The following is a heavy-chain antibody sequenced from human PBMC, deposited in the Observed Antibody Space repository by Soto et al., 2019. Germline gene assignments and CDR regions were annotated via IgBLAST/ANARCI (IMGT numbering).Heavy chain of an antibody. D-gene: IGHD3-3*01. Sequence: QVQLVESGGGVVQPGGSLRLSCAASGFTLSSFAMHWVRQAPGKGLEWVALISYDGTNKHYAESMKGRFTISRDNIKGTVLLRINSRRPDDTAKYYCGRSKGYCVSGSCYSTGTAIHYALDVWGHGTAVIVSS. V-gene: IGHV3-30-3*01. CDR3: GRSKGYCVSGSCYSTGTAIHYALDV. CDR2: ISYDGTNK. CDR1: GFTLSSFA. J-gene: IGHJ6*02.